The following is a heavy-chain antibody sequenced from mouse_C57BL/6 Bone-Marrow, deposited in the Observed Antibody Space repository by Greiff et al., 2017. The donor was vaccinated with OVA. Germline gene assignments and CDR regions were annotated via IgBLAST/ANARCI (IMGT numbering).Heavy chain of an antibody. Sequence: EVQLVESGPELVKPGASVKMSCKASGYTFTDYNMHWVKQSHGKSLEWIGYINPNNGGTSYNQKFKGKATLTVNKSSSTAYMELRSLTSEDSAVYYCARSSYYAIDYWGQGTTLTVSS. CDR1: GYTFTDYN. V-gene: IGHV1-22*01. CDR3: ARSSYYAIDY. CDR2: INPNNGGT. D-gene: IGHD2-10*01. J-gene: IGHJ2*01.